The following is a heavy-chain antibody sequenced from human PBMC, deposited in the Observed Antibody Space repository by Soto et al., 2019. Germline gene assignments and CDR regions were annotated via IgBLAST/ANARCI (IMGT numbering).Heavy chain of an antibody. CDR3: VRRHVSATDIDWFDP. V-gene: IGHV1-3*01. Sequence: VASVKVSCKASGYTFTSYGIHWVRQAPGQRLEWMGWINAANGDTKYSPKFQGRVTITRDTSASTAYMELSSLRSEDTAVYYCVRRHVSATDIDWFDPWGQGTLVTVSS. CDR2: INAANGDT. CDR1: GYTFTSYG. D-gene: IGHD2-15*01. J-gene: IGHJ5*02.